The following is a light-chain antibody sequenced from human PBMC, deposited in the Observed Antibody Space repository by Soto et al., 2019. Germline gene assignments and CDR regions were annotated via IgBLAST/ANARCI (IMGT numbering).Light chain of an antibody. V-gene: IGKV3-15*01. CDR3: QQYKNWPHFT. Sequence: EIGMTQSPATLSVSPGERATLSCRASQSVSTKLAWYRHKPGQAPMLLIYGASTSATGIRARFCGSGSGTEFTLTINSLQSEDFAVYYCQQYKNWPHFTFGPGATVDIK. CDR2: GAS. CDR1: QSVSTK. J-gene: IGKJ3*01.